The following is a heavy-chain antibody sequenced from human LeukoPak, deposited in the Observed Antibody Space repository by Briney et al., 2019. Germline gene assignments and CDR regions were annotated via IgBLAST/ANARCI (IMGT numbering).Heavy chain of an antibody. CDR1: GFTFSDNN. V-gene: IGHV3-11*04. Sequence: GGSLRLSCAPSGFTFSDNNMTWVRQAPGKGLEWLSYISGNGGVIQYADSVKGRFTISRDNAKNLLYLQMDSLRVEDTAIYYCARDPRTVRIWGQGTLVTVSS. J-gene: IGHJ4*02. CDR2: ISGNGGVI. D-gene: IGHD1-1*01. CDR3: ARDPRTVRI.